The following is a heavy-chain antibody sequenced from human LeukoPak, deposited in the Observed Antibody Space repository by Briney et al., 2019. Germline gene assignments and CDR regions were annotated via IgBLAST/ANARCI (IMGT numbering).Heavy chain of an antibody. V-gene: IGHV5-10-1*01. Sequence: GESLKISCKASGYSSTSYWNSWVRQMPAKGLEWMGRSDPSDAYTTYSPSFQGHVTISADNSISTAYLQWSSLKDSDTAMYYCARGDAILTGAGYGMDVWGKGTTVTVSS. CDR2: SDPSDAYT. CDR1: GYSSTSYW. D-gene: IGHD3-9*01. CDR3: ARGDAILTGAGYGMDV. J-gene: IGHJ6*04.